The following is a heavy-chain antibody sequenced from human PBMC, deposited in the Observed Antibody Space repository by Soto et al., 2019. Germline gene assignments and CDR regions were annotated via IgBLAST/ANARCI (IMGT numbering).Heavy chain of an antibody. D-gene: IGHD3-3*01. CDR3: ARSSGGNFGIIIEGSNWFDP. J-gene: IGHJ5*02. CDR2: INPHGGST. V-gene: IGHV1-46*01. Sequence: VASVKVSCKAPGDTFTSYYLNWVRQAPGQGPEWMGVINPHGGSTKYAQKFQGRITMTRDTSRSTVYMELSSLRSDDTAIYYCARSSGGNFGIIIEGSNWFDPWGQGTLVTVSS. CDR1: GDTFTSYY.